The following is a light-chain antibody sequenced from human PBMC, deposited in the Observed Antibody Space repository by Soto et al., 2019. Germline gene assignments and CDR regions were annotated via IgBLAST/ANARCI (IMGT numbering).Light chain of an antibody. CDR1: QGISSY. Sequence: DIQLTQSPSFLSASVGDRVTITCRASQGISSYLAWYQQKRGKAPKLLIYAASTLQSGVPSRFSVSGSGTEFTLTISSLQPEDFATYYCQQLNSYLTFGGGTKVEIK. J-gene: IGKJ4*01. CDR2: AAS. CDR3: QQLNSYLT. V-gene: IGKV1-9*01.